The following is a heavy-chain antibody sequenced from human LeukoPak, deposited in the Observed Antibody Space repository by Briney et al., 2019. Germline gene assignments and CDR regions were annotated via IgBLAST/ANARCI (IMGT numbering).Heavy chain of an antibody. J-gene: IGHJ4*02. Sequence: ASVKVSCKASGYTFTGYYMHWVRQAPGQGLEWMGWINPNSGGTNYAQKFQGRVTMTRDTSISTAYMELSRLRSDDTAVYYWARGPPSIAARLNYWGQGTLVTVSS. V-gene: IGHV1-2*02. CDR1: GYTFTGYY. CDR3: ARGPPSIAARLNY. CDR2: INPNSGGT. D-gene: IGHD6-6*01.